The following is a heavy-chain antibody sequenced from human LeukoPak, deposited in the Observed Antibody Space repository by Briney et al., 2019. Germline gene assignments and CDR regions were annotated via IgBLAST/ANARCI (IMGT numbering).Heavy chain of an antibody. V-gene: IGHV4-61*01. CDR3: AREGPSFWSGPDYGMDV. Sequence: PSETLSLTCTVSGGSVSSGSYYWSWIRQPPGKGLEWIGYIYYSGSTNYNPSLKSRVTISVDTSKNQFSLKLSSVTAADTAVYHCAREGPSFWSGPDYGMDVWGQGTTVTVSS. CDR2: IYYSGST. D-gene: IGHD3-3*01. CDR1: GGSVSSGSYY. J-gene: IGHJ6*02.